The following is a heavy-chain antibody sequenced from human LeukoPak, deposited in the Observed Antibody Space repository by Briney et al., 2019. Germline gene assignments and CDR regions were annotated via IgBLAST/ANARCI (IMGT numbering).Heavy chain of an antibody. CDR2: MKFNGKT. CDR1: GHSIISSY. J-gene: IGHJ4*02. D-gene: IGHD2-21*02. Sequence: SETLSLTCTVSGHSIISSYWSWIRQPPGKGLEWMANMKFNGKTDYNPSLKSRVTISLDTSKNQFSLILNSVTTADTAVYYGARAPPRRCPGDDCYPTFDFWGQGSLVTVSS. V-gene: IGHV4-59*01. CDR3: ARAPPRRCPGDDCYPTFDF.